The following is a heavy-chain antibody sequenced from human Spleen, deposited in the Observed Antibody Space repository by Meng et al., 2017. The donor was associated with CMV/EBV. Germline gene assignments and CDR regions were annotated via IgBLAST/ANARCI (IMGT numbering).Heavy chain of an antibody. CDR3: ARVRDEWRYDPQNFDY. D-gene: IGHD5-12*01. J-gene: IGHJ4*02. CDR2: ISSSSSYI. CDR1: GFTFSSYS. Sequence: GGSLRLSCAASGFTFSSYSMNWVRQAPGKGLEWVSSISSSSSYIYYADSVKGRFTISRDNAKNSLYLQMNSLRAEDTAVYHCARVRDEWRYDPQNFDYWGQGTLVTVSS. V-gene: IGHV3-21*01.